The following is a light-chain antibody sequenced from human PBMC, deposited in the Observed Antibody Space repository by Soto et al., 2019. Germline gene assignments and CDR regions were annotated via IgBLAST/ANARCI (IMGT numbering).Light chain of an antibody. CDR2: DAS. Sequence: ELVLTQSPVTLSLYPGERATLSCRASQSVSGYLVWYQQKPGQAPRLLIYDASTRAAGLPARFSGSGSGTDFTLTISSLEPEDSAVYYCQQHLGRHTFGQGTKVDI. CDR1: QSVSGY. V-gene: IGKV3-11*01. J-gene: IGKJ1*01. CDR3: QQHLGRHT.